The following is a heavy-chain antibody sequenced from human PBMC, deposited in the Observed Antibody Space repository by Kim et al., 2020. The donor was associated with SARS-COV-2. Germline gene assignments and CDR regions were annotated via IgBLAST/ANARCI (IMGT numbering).Heavy chain of an antibody. Sequence: GESLKISCKGSGYSFTASWISWVRQMPGKGLEWMGRIDPSESYSNYSPSFQGHVTISADKSISTAYLQWSSLKASDTAMYYCARRGAVTHIDYWGQGTLVTVSS. CDR3: ARRGAVTHIDY. V-gene: IGHV5-10-1*01. CDR1: GYSFTASW. CDR2: IDPSESYS. J-gene: IGHJ4*02. D-gene: IGHD3-10*01.